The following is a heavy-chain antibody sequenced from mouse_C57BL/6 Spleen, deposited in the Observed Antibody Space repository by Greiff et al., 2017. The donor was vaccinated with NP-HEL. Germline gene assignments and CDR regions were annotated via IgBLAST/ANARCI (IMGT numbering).Heavy chain of an antibody. CDR1: GFTFSDYY. D-gene: IGHD2-1*01. V-gene: IGHV5-16*01. CDR3: ARDGKGYAMDY. CDR2: INYDGSST. J-gene: IGHJ4*01. Sequence: EVKLVESEGGLVQPGRSMKLSCTASGFTFSDYYMAWVRQVPEKGLEWVANINYDGSSTYYLDSLQSRFIISRDNAKNILYLQMSSLKSEDTATYYCARDGKGYAMDYWGQGTSVTVSS.